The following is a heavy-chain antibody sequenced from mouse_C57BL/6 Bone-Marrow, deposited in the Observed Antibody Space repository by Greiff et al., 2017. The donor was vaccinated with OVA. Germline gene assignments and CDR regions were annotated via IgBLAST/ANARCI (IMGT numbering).Heavy chain of an antibody. CDR2: IDPENGDT. D-gene: IGHD2-3*01. Sequence: VQLKQSGAELVRPGASVKLSCTASGFNIKDDFMHWVKQRPEQGLEWIGWIDPENGDTEYASKFQGKATITADTSSNTAYLQISSLTSEDTAVYYCTPDGYYPPAWGQGTTLTVSA. V-gene: IGHV14-4*01. J-gene: IGHJ2*01. CDR1: GFNIKDDF. CDR3: TPDGYYPPA.